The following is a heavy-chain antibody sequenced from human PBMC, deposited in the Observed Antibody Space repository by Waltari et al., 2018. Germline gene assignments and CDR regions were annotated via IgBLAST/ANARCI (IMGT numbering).Heavy chain of an antibody. CDR3: AGGYSSYYGMDV. J-gene: IGHJ6*02. D-gene: IGHD6-13*01. V-gene: IGHV3-21*02. Sequence: EVQLVESGGGLVKPGGALRLSCAASGVTFHTYTMNWVRQAPGKGLEWVSSISSTSSDIYYADSVKGRFTISRDNAKSSLYLQLNSLRAEDTAVYYCAGGYSSYYGMDVWGQGTTVTVSS. CDR1: GVTFHTYT. CDR2: ISSTSSDI.